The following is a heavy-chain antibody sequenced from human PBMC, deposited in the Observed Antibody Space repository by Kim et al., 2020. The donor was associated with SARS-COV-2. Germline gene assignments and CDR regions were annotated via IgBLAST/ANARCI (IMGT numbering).Heavy chain of an antibody. V-gene: IGHV1-3*01. Sequence: ASVKVSCKASGYTFTSYAMHWVRQAPGQRLEWMGWINAGNGNTKYSQKFQGRVTITRDTSASTAYMELSSLRSEDTAVYYCARAAEGGYSSSLIGEDAFDIWGQGTMVTVSS. J-gene: IGHJ3*02. D-gene: IGHD6-13*01. CDR3: ARAAEGGYSSSLIGEDAFDI. CDR2: INAGNGNT. CDR1: GYTFTSYA.